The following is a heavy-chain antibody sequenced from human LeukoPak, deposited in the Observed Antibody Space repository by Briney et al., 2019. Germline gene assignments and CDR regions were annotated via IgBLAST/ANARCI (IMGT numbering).Heavy chain of an antibody. CDR1: GFTLSSYA. J-gene: IGHJ4*02. CDR3: AKEAAYGDYGVGESDY. CDR2: ISGSGGST. V-gene: IGHV3-23*01. Sequence: GGSLRLSCAASGFTLSSYAMSWVRQAPGKGLEWVSSISGSGGSTYYADSVKGRFTISRDNSKKTLYLQMNSLRAEDTAVYYCAKEAAYGDYGVGESDYWGQGTLVTVSS. D-gene: IGHD4-17*01.